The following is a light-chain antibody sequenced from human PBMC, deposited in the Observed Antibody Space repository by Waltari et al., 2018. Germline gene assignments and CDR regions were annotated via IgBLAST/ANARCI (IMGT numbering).Light chain of an antibody. Sequence: DIQMTQSPSSLSASVGDRVTITCRASQSISTYLNWYQQKPGKAPKLLISDTSSLRSGVPSRFSGRGSGTDFTLTISSLQAEDLATYYCQQSYSPLSTFGQGTKVEIK. V-gene: IGKV1-39*01. CDR2: DTS. J-gene: IGKJ1*01. CDR1: QSISTY. CDR3: QQSYSPLST.